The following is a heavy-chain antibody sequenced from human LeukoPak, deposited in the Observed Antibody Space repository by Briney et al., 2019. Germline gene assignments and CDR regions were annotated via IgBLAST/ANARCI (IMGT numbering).Heavy chain of an antibody. V-gene: IGHV1-18*01. CDR1: GYTFTTYG. J-gene: IGHJ4*02. CDR3: ARDEDTDILTGNERFDY. CDR2: IGANNGNT. D-gene: IGHD3-9*01. Sequence: ASVKVSCKASGYTFTTYGIIWVRQAPGQGLEWMGWIGANNGNTNYAQNLQGRVTMTTDTSTSTAYMELRSLRSDDTAVYYCARDEDTDILTGNERFDYWGQGTLVTVSS.